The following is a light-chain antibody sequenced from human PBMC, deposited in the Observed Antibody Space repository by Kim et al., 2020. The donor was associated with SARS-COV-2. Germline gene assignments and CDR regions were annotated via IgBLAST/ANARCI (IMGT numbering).Light chain of an antibody. CDR2: YDS. CDR1: NIGSKS. Sequence: PGKTARITWGGNNIGSKSVHWYQQKPGQAPVLVIYYDSDRPSGIPERFSGSNSGNTATLTISRVEAGDEADYYCQVWDSSSDHPGVFGGGTKLTVL. J-gene: IGLJ3*02. V-gene: IGLV3-21*04. CDR3: QVWDSSSDHPGV.